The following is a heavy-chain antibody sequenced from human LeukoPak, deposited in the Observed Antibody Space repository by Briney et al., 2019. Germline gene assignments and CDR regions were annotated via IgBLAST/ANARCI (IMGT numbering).Heavy chain of an antibody. V-gene: IGHV5-51*01. CDR1: GNSFTSYW. J-gene: IGHJ4*02. D-gene: IGHD3-22*01. CDR3: ARAYYYDSSGYLYYFDY. CDR2: IYPGDSDT. Sequence: GASLKISCKGSGNSFTSYWIGWVRQMPGKGLEWMGIIYPGDSDTRYSPSFKGQVTISADKSISTAYLQWSSLKASDTAMYYCARAYYYDSSGYLYYFDYWGQGTLVTVSS.